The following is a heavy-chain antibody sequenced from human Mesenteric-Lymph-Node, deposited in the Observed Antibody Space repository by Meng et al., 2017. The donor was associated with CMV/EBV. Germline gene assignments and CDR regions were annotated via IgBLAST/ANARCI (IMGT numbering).Heavy chain of an antibody. Sequence: GGSLRLSCAVTGFTFRSYVMSWVRQAPGKGLEWVSGISGSGGSSYYADSVKGRFTISRDPARNTVYLQMNNLRVDDTAVYYCVRDRGLGGIASWGQGTLVTVSS. CDR3: VRDRGLGGIAS. CDR2: ISGSGGSS. D-gene: IGHD3-10*01. V-gene: IGHV3-23*01. J-gene: IGHJ4*02. CDR1: GFTFRSYV.